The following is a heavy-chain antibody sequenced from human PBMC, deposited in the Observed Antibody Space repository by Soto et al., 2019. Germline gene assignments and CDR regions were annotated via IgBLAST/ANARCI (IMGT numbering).Heavy chain of an antibody. J-gene: IGHJ4*02. V-gene: IGHV1-8*01. D-gene: IGHD1-26*01. CDR2: MNPNSGNT. Sequence: ASVKVSCKASGYTFTSYDINWVRQATGQGLEWMGWMNPNSGNTGYAQKFQGGVTMTRNTSISTAYMELSSLRSEDTAVYYCARDSGSSAPFDYWGQGTLVTVSS. CDR3: ARDSGSSAPFDY. CDR1: GYTFTSYD.